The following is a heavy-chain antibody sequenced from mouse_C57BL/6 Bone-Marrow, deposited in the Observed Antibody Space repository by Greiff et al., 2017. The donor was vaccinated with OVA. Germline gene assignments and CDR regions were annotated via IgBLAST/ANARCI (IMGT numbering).Heavy chain of an antibody. CDR3: ARSNGYSAIDY. J-gene: IGHJ4*01. Sequence: VHLQQSGAELVRPGTSVQMSCKASGYTFTNYWIGWAKQRPGPGLEWIGDIYPGGGFTKYNEKLKGKATLTADKSSSNAYMQFRSLTSKDSAISFCARSNGYSAIDYWGQGTSVTVSA. CDR2: IYPGGGFT. CDR1: GYTFTNYW. V-gene: IGHV1-63*01.